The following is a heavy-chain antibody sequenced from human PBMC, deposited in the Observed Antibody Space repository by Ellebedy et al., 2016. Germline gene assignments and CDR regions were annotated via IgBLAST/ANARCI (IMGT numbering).Heavy chain of an antibody. CDR3: ARESGIVGASRGWDFDY. J-gene: IGHJ4*02. Sequence: GESLKISCAASGLSCSSHWMSWVRQAPGKGLEWVADINHDGSEKHYVDSVKGRFTISRDNAKNSVYLQMNTLRAEDTAVYYCARESGIVGASRGWDFDYWGQGTLVTVSS. CDR2: INHDGSEK. D-gene: IGHD1-26*01. V-gene: IGHV3-7*01. CDR1: GLSCSSHW.